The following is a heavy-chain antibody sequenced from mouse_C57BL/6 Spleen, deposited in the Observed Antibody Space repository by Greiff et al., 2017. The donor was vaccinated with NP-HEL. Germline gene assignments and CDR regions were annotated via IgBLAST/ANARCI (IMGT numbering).Heavy chain of an antibody. CDR1: GYTFTSYW. D-gene: IGHD2-14*01. CDR3: ARDYRLDY. Sequence: QVQLQQPGAELVKPGASVKLSCKASGYTFTSYWMQWVKQRPGQGLEWTGEIDPSDSYTNYHQKFKGKATLTVDTSSSPAYMQLSSLTSEDSAVYYCARDYRLDYWGQGTTLTVAS. CDR2: IDPSDSYT. V-gene: IGHV1-50*01. J-gene: IGHJ2*01.